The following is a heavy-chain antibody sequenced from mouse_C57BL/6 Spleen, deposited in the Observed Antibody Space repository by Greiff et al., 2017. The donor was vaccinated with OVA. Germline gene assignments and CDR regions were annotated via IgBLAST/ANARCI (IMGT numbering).Heavy chain of an antibody. Sequence: VQLQQPGAELVRPGSSVKLSCKASGYTFTSYWMDWVKQRPGQGLEWIGNIYPSDSETHYNQKFKDKATLTVDKSSSTAYMQLSSLTSEDSAVYYCARTTTVGYFDVWGTGTTVTVSS. CDR3: ARTTTVGYFDV. V-gene: IGHV1-61*01. CDR2: IYPSDSET. D-gene: IGHD1-1*01. J-gene: IGHJ1*03. CDR1: GYTFTSYW.